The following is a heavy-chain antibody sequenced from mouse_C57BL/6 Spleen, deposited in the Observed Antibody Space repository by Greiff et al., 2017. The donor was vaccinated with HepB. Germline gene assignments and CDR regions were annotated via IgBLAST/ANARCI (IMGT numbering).Heavy chain of an antibody. CDR2: IYPGNSGT. D-gene: IGHD1-1*01. V-gene: IGHV1-5*01. CDR1: GYTFTSYW. CDR3: TFDYGSSYGFAD. J-gene: IGHJ3*01. Sequence: EVKVVESGTVLARPGASVKMSCKTSGYTFTSYWMHWVKQRPGQGLEWIGAIYPGNSGTSYNQKFKGKAKLTAVTSASTAYMELSSLTNEDSAVYYCTFDYGSSYGFADWGQGTLVTVSA.